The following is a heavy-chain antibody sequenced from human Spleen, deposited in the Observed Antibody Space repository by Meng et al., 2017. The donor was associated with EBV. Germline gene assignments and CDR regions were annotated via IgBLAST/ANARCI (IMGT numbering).Heavy chain of an antibody. CDR3: ARENYYDSSGSDY. CDR1: GASISSGGYY. CDR2: IYYSGST. J-gene: IGHJ4*02. Sequence: QGQLQESGPGLVKPSQTLSLTCAVSGASISSGGYYWSWIRQPPGKGLEWIGYIYYSGSTDYNPSLKSRATISVDTSKNQFSLKLSSVTAADTAVYYCARENYYDSSGSDYWGQGTLVTVSS. D-gene: IGHD3-22*01. V-gene: IGHV4-30-4*01.